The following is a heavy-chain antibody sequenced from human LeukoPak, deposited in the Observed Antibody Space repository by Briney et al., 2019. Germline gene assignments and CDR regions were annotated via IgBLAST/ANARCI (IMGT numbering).Heavy chain of an antibody. J-gene: IGHJ4*02. Sequence: GGSLRLSCAASGFKFSSYSMKWVRQAPGKGLEWVSFISSSSSYVYYADSLKGRFTISRDNAKNSLYLQMNSLRAEDTAVYYCARGTMFPYYFDYWGQGTLVTVSS. CDR3: ARGTMFPYYFDY. D-gene: IGHD3-10*02. V-gene: IGHV3-21*01. CDR2: ISSSSSYV. CDR1: GFKFSSYS.